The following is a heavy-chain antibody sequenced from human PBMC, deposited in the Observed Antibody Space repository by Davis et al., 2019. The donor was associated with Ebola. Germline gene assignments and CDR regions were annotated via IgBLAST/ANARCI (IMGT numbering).Heavy chain of an antibody. D-gene: IGHD2-8*02. CDR1: GYSFTSYW. V-gene: IGHV5-51*01. J-gene: IGHJ3*02. CDR2: IYTGEYDT. CDR3: ASLRRTITGMDDAFDI. Sequence: GESLKISCKASGYSFTSYWIVLLRQLPGKGLEWMGIIYTGEYDTRYSPSFRGQVTISADKSSKTAFLQWSSLRASDTAMYYCASLRRTITGMDDAFDIWGQGTMVTVSS.